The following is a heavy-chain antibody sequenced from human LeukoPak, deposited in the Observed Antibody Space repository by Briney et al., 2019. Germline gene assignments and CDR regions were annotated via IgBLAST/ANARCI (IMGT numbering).Heavy chain of an antibody. D-gene: IGHD1-26*01. CDR1: GFTFGDYY. CDR3: ARALDRGSYAIDY. J-gene: IGHJ4*02. CDR2: ISSSGSTI. V-gene: IGHV3-11*01. Sequence: GGSLRLSCAASGFTFGDYYMSWIRQAPGKGLEWVSYISSSGSTIYYADSVKGRFTISRDNAKNSLYLQMNSLRAEDTAVYYCARALDRGSYAIDYWGQGTLVTVSS.